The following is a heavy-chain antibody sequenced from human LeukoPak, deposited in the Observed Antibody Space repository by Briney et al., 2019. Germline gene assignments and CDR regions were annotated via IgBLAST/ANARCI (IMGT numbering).Heavy chain of an antibody. D-gene: IGHD1-26*01. CDR2: ISYDGSNK. J-gene: IGHJ4*02. CDR1: GFTFSDYS. V-gene: IGHV3-30*18. Sequence: GGSLRLSCAASGFTFSDYSMNWVRQAPGKGLEWVAVISYDGSNKYYADSVNGRFTISRDNSKNTLSLQMNSLRAEDTAMYYCAKSPSGRSRISRFDYWGQGILVTVSS. CDR3: AKSPSGRSRISRFDY.